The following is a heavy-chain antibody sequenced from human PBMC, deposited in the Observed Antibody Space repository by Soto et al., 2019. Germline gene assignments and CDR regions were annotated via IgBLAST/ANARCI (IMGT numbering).Heavy chain of an antibody. CDR2: INPSGGST. D-gene: IGHD5-12*01. J-gene: IGHJ6*03. V-gene: IGHV1-46*03. CDR1: GYTFTSYY. Sequence: ASVKVSCKASGYTFTSYYMHCVRQAPGQGLEWMGIINPSGGSTSYAQKFQGRVTMTRDTSTSTVYMELSSLRSEDTAVYYCARGISGYDPDYYYYMDVWGKGTTVTVSS. CDR3: ARGISGYDPDYYYYMDV.